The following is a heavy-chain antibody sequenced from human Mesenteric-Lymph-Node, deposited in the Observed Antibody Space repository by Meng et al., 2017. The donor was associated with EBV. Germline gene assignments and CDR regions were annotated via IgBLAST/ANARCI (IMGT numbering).Heavy chain of an antibody. CDR1: GFTFNTYT. Sequence: EVQLVESGGGLVKPGGSLRLSCATSGFTFNTYTMNWVRQAPGKGLEWVSSISTTSTYIYYADSVKGRFTISRDNAKNSLYLQMSSLRAEDTAVYYCARGYRTSDWYYDDYWGQGTLVTVSS. CDR3: ARGYRTSDWYYDDY. CDR2: ISTTSTYI. J-gene: IGHJ4*02. D-gene: IGHD6-19*01. V-gene: IGHV3-21*01.